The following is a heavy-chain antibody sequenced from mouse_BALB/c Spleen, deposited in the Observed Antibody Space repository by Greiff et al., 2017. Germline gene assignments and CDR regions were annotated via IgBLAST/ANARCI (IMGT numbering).Heavy chain of an antibody. J-gene: IGHJ3*01. CDR1: GYTFTEYT. CDR3: AKWEGNYRSWFAY. Sequence: EVQLQQSGPELVKPGASVKISCKTSGYTFTEYTMHWVKQSHGKSLEWIGGINPNNGGTSDNQKFKGKATLTVDKSSSTAYMELRSLTSEDSAVYYCAKWEGNYRSWFAYCGQGTLVTVSA. D-gene: IGHD2-1*01. V-gene: IGHV1-26*01. CDR2: INPNNGGT.